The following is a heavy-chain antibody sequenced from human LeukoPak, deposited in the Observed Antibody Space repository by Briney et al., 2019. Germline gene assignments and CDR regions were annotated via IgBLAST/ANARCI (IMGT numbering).Heavy chain of an antibody. CDR1: GFTFSSYS. CDR3: ARGGAEGAFDI. Sequence: GGSLRLSCAASGFTFSSYSMNWVRQAPGKGLEWVSSISSSSSYIYYADSVKGRFTISRDNGKNSLYLQMNSLRAEDTAVYYCARGGAEGAFDIWGQGTMVTVSS. D-gene: IGHD4-17*01. CDR2: ISSSSSYI. J-gene: IGHJ3*02. V-gene: IGHV3-21*01.